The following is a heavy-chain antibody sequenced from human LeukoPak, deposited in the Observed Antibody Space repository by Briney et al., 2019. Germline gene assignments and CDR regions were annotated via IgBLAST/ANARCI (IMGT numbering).Heavy chain of an antibody. Sequence: GGSLRLSCAASGFTFSSYWMSWVRQAPGKGLEWVAYIKQDGSEKYYVDSVKGRFTISRDDAKNSLYLQMNSLRAEDTAVYYCARDVPVSSYDFWSGYYFRYWGQGTLVTVSS. CDR1: GFTFSSYW. CDR2: IKQDGSEK. D-gene: IGHD3-3*01. V-gene: IGHV3-7*01. J-gene: IGHJ4*02. CDR3: ARDVPVSSYDFWSGYYFRY.